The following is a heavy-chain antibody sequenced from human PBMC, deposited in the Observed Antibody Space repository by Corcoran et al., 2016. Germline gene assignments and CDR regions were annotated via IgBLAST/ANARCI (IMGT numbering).Heavy chain of an antibody. CDR3: ARGGISGQLNDY. CDR1: GYTFTSYA. CDR2: INAGNGKT. Sequence: QVQLVQSGAEVKKPGASVKVSCKASGYTFTSYAMHWVRQAPGQRLEWMGWINAGNGKTKYSQKFQGRVTITRDTSASTAYMELSSLRSEDTAVYYCARGGISGQLNDYWGQGTLVTVSS. D-gene: IGHD2-15*01. V-gene: IGHV1-3*01. J-gene: IGHJ4*02.